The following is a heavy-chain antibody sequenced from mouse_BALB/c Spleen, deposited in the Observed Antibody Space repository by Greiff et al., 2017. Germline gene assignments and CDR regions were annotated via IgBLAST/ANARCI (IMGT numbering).Heavy chain of an antibody. D-gene: IGHD2-1*01. V-gene: IGHV3-2*02. J-gene: IGHJ4*01. Sequence: EVQRVESGPGLVKPSQSLFLTCTVTGYSITSDYAWNWIRQFPGNKLEWMGYISYSGSTSYNPSLKSRISITRDTSKNQFFLQLNSVTTEDTATYYCARYYGNLYYAMDYWGQGTSVTVSS. CDR2: ISYSGST. CDR3: ARYYGNLYYAMDY. CDR1: GYSITSDYA.